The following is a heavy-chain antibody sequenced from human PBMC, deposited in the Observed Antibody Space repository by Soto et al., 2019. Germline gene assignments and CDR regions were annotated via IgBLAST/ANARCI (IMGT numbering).Heavy chain of an antibody. Sequence: SETLSLTCTVSGGSISSYYWSWIRQPLGKGLEWIGYIYYSGSTNYNPSLKSRVTISVDTSKNQFSLKLSSVTAADTAVYYCARAYYDFWSGYSPGWFDPWGQGTLVTVSS. CDR1: GGSISSYY. CDR3: ARAYYDFWSGYSPGWFDP. D-gene: IGHD3-3*01. J-gene: IGHJ5*02. V-gene: IGHV4-59*01. CDR2: IYYSGST.